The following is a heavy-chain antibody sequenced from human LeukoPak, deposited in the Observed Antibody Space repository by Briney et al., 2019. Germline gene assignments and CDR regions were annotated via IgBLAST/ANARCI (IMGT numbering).Heavy chain of an antibody. CDR3: TRRDCGGGSCFEVLALAFDN. Sequence: SVKLCCTPSGSTFTHYAINRASETTGQGLEWLGWTHPNSGNTGYENTYTGSVTMTRNPSLSTAYIDLSSLTSEDTAVYYCTRRDCGGGSCFEVLALAFDNWGQGTVVTVSS. V-gene: IGHV1-8*01. J-gene: IGHJ4*02. D-gene: IGHD2-15*01. CDR1: GSTFTHYA. CDR2: THPNSGNT.